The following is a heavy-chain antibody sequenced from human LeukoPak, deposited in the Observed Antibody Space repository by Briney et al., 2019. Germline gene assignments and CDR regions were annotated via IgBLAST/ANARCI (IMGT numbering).Heavy chain of an antibody. Sequence: ASVKVSCKASGYTFTGYYMHWVRQAPGQGLKWMGWINPNSGGTNYAQKFQGRVTMTRDTSISTAYMELSRLRSDDTAVYYCARGGRIKQGLVHHNWFDPWGQGTLVTVSS. D-gene: IGHD6-19*01. CDR3: ARGGRIKQGLVHHNWFDP. CDR1: GYTFTGYY. V-gene: IGHV1-2*02. J-gene: IGHJ5*02. CDR2: INPNSGGT.